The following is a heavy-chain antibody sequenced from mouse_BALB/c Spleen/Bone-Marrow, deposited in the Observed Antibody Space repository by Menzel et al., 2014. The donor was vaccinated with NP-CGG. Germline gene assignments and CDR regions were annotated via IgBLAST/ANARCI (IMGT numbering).Heavy chain of an antibody. CDR3: ARDENVGIYWYFDV. CDR1: GFTFTDYY. J-gene: IGHJ1*01. CDR2: IRNKAKGYTT. V-gene: IGHV7-3*02. Sequence: EVKLVESGGGSVQPGGSLRLSCATSGFTFTDYYMSWVRQPPGKALEWFGFIRNKAKGYTTEYSASVKGRFTISRDNSQRILYLQMNTLRAEDSATYYCARDENVGIYWYFDVWGAGTTVIVSS.